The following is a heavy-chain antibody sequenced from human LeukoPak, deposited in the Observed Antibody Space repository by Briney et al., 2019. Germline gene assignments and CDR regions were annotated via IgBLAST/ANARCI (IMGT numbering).Heavy chain of an antibody. CDR1: GYTSTGYY. CDR3: ARSGRGTYYYFDL. Sequence: ASVKVSCKASGYTSTGYYMHWVRQAPGQGLEWTGWINPNSGGTNYAQKFQGRVSMTADTSTSTAYMELRSLRSDDTAVYYCARSGRGTYYYFDLWGQGTLVTVSS. V-gene: IGHV1-2*02. J-gene: IGHJ4*02. CDR2: INPNSGGT. D-gene: IGHD1-26*01.